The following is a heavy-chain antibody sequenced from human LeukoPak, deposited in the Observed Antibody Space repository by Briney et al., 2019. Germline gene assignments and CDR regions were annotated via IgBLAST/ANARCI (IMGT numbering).Heavy chain of an antibody. V-gene: IGHV3-23*01. Sequence: RGPLRPSCVPSGVTLSTYSMNCVRHAPGEGLGWGSTIIGRVGRTYYADSVEGRFTISNTNSNNTSHLEMNSLRAEKTAIYSSAISRAGDYIYDDFDIWGTGTAVSASS. J-gene: IGHJ3*02. CDR1: GVTLSTYS. CDR3: AISRAGDYIYDDFDI. CDR2: IIGRVGRT. D-gene: IGHD4-11*01.